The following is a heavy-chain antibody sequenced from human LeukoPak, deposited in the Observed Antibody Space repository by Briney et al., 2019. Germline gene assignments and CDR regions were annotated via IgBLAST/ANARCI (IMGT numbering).Heavy chain of an antibody. V-gene: IGHV3-23*01. CDR3: AKDQGYYGSGSYYEFNWFDP. J-gene: IGHJ5*02. CDR2: ISGSGGST. Sequence: PGGSLRLSCAASRFTFSSYAMSWVRQAPGKGLEWVSAISGSGGSTYYADSVKGRFTISRDNSKNTLYLQMNSLRAEDTAVYYCAKDQGYYGSGSYYEFNWFDPWGQGTLVTVSS. D-gene: IGHD3-10*01. CDR1: RFTFSSYA.